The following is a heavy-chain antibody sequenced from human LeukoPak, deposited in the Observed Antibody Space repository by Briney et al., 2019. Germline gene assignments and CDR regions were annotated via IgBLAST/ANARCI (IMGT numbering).Heavy chain of an antibody. Sequence: ASVKVSCKASGYTFTGYYMHWVRQAPGQGLEWMGWTNPNSGGTNYAQKFQGRVTMTRDTSISTAYMELSRLRSDDTAVYYCARGGGPTYLYCSSTSCYGYFDYWGQGTLVTVSS. CDR2: TNPNSGGT. D-gene: IGHD2-2*01. CDR1: GYTFTGYY. J-gene: IGHJ4*02. CDR3: ARGGGPTYLYCSSTSCYGYFDY. V-gene: IGHV1-2*02.